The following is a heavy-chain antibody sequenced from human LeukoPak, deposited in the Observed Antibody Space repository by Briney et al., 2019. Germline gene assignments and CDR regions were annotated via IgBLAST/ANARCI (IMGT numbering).Heavy chain of an antibody. V-gene: IGHV2-5*01. Sequence: TLSLTCTVSGGSISSGGYYWSWIRQPPGKALEWLALIHWNDDRRYRPSLKSRLTITKDTPKNQVVLTMTNMDPVDTATYYCTQLSRTPSFSMTTVTTFDYWGQGILVTVST. CDR3: TQLSRTPSFSMTTVTTFDY. CDR1: GGSISSGGYY. D-gene: IGHD4-17*01. J-gene: IGHJ4*02. CDR2: IHWNDDR.